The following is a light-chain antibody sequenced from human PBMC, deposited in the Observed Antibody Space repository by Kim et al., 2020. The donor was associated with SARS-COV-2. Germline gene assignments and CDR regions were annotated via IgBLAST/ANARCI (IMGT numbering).Light chain of an antibody. J-gene: IGKJ2*01. CDR1: QSVSSSY. CDR3: QQDYNLPRT. CDR2: GAS. Sequence: LAPGERVTLSCRASQSVSSSYLTWYQQKPGQAPRLLIYGASTRATGIPARFSGSGSGTDFTLTISSLQPEDFAVYYCQQDYNLPRTFGQGTKLE. V-gene: IGKV3D-7*01.